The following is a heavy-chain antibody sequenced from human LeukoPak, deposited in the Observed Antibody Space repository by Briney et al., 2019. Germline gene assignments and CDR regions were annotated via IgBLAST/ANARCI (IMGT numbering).Heavy chain of an antibody. V-gene: IGHV4-4*08. J-gene: IGHJ4*02. CDR3: ARDLVAVAGTEYYFDY. CDR2: IYTSGST. CDR1: GGSISSYY. Sequence: SSETLSLTCTVSGGSISSYYWSWIRQPPGKGLEWIGRIYTSGSTNYNPSLKSRVTISVDTSKNQFSLKLSSVTAADTAVYYCARDLVAVAGTEYYFDYWGQGTLVTVSS. D-gene: IGHD6-19*01.